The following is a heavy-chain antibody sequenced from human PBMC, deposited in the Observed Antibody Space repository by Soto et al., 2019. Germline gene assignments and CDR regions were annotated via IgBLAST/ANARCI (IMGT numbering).Heavy chain of an antibody. V-gene: IGHV1-18*01. CDR3: ARVGSLGSINYYYGMDV. CDR1: GYTLTSHG. D-gene: IGHD3-3*02. J-gene: IGHJ6*02. CDR2: ISADGDKR. Sequence: QVQLVQSGVEVKKPGASVKVSCKASGYTLTSHGISWVRQAPGQGLEWMGWISADGDKRNYAQKFQGRVTMTTDTSTRTTSMELRSLRSDDTAVYYCARVGSLGSINYYYGMDVWGQGTTVTVSS.